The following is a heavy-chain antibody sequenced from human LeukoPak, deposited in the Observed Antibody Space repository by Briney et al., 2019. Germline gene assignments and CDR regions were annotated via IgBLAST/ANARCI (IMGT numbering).Heavy chain of an antibody. CDR1: GFSVSNHY. CDR3: ARDGAGIESWVELDP. CDR2: IWADGTT. Sequence: GGSLRLSCAASGFSVSNHYMTWVRQAPGRRLEWVSFIWADGTTFYTDSVRGRFTVSRDQFKNTLYLQMSSLRPDDTALYYCARDGAGIESWVELDPWGQGTQVTVSA. V-gene: IGHV3-66*02. J-gene: IGHJ5*02. D-gene: IGHD5-24*01.